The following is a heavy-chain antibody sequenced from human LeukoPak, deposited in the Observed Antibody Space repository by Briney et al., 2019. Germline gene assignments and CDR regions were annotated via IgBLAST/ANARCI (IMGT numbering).Heavy chain of an antibody. Sequence: ASVKVSCKASGYTFTGYYMHWVRQAPGQGLEWMGWINPNSGGTNYAQKFQGWVTMTRDTSISTAYMELSRLRSDDTAVYYCARVPYCGGDCYHHLEYWGQGTLVTVSS. CDR3: ARVPYCGGDCYHHLEY. CDR2: INPNSGGT. D-gene: IGHD2-21*02. CDR1: GYTFTGYY. V-gene: IGHV1-2*04. J-gene: IGHJ4*02.